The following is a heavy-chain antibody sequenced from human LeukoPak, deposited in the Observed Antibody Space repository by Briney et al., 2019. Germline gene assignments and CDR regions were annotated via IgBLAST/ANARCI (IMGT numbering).Heavy chain of an antibody. D-gene: IGHD3-22*01. J-gene: IGHJ3*02. V-gene: IGHV1-46*01. CDR1: GYTFTSYY. CDR2: INPSGGST. CDR3: ARARGYYYVFSAFDI. Sequence: GASVKVSCKASGYTFTSYYMHWVRQAPGQGLEWMGIINPSGGSTSYAQKFQGRVTMTRDTSTSTVYMELSSLRSEDTAVYYCARARGYYYVFSAFDIWGQGTMVTVSS.